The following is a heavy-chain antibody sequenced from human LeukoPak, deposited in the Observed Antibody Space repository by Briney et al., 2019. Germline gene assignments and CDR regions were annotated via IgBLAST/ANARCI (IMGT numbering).Heavy chain of an antibody. Sequence: GGSLRLSCAASGFTFSSYGMHWVRQAPGKGLEWVAVIWYDGSNKYYADSVKGRFTISRDNSKNTLYLQMNSLRAEDTAVYYCAKEQDYDILTGPPDYWGQGTLVTVSS. CDR3: AKEQDYDILTGPPDY. J-gene: IGHJ4*02. CDR2: IWYDGSNK. V-gene: IGHV3-33*06. D-gene: IGHD3-9*01. CDR1: GFTFSSYG.